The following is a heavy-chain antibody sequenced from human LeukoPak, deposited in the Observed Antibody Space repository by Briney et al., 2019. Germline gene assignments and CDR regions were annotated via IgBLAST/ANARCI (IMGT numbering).Heavy chain of an antibody. CDR2: IYSGGST. CDR3: ARDVGGYDSSGSPDY. D-gene: IGHD3-22*01. Sequence: GGSLRLSCAASGFTFSSYAMSWVRQAPGKGLEWVSVIYSGGSTYYADSVKGRFTISRDNSKNTLYLQMNSLRAEDTAVYYCARDVGGYDSSGSPDYWGQGTLVTVSS. J-gene: IGHJ4*02. CDR1: GFTFSSYA. V-gene: IGHV3-53*01.